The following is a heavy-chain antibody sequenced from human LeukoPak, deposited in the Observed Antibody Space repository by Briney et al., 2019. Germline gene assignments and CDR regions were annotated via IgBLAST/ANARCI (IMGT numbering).Heavy chain of an antibody. Sequence: SETLSLTCSLSGDSISNDDYYWSWIRQHPRKGLEWIGYIYHTGTTYSNASLKSRVTIAVDTSKNQFSLKLSSVTAADTAVYYCARYGSGSYFLDYYYYGMDVWGQGTTVTVSS. CDR1: GDSISNDDYY. D-gene: IGHD3-10*01. CDR2: IYHTGTT. CDR3: ARYGSGSYFLDYYYYGMDV. V-gene: IGHV4-31*03. J-gene: IGHJ6*02.